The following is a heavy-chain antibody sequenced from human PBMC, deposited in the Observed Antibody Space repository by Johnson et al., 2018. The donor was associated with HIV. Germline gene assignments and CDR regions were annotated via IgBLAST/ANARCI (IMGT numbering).Heavy chain of an antibody. Sequence: QVQLVESGGGVVQPGRSLRLSCAASGFTFSDYYMSWIRQTPGKGLEWVSCISSSGTSVYYADSVKGRFSISRDNAKNSLYLQMSSLRAEDTAVYYCATDIVVVLALGGDAFDIWGQGTMVTVSS. CDR2: ISSSGTSV. V-gene: IGHV3-11*04. CDR3: ATDIVVVLALGGDAFDI. J-gene: IGHJ3*02. D-gene: IGHD2-2*01. CDR1: GFTFSDYY.